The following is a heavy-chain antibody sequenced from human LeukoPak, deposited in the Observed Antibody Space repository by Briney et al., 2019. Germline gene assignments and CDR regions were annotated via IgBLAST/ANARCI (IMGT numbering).Heavy chain of an antibody. CDR2: IYYSGST. V-gene: IGHV4-39*07. D-gene: IGHD2-8*02. CDR1: GGSISSSSYY. Sequence: SETLSLTCTVSGGSISSSSYYWGWIRQPPGKGLEWIGSIYYSGSTYYNPSLKSRVTISVDTSKNQFSLKLSSVTAADTAVYYCARDLLAHYCMDVWGKGTTVTISS. CDR3: ARDLLAHYCMDV. J-gene: IGHJ6*03.